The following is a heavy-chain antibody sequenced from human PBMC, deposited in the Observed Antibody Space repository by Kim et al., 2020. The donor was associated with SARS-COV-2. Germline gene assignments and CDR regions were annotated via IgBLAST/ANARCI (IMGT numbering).Heavy chain of an antibody. V-gene: IGHV4-59*08. Sequence: SPTLRSRVTITVDTPKNQFTLKLKSVTAADTAVYYCARHNYDSSGWVFDPWGQGTLVNVSS. J-gene: IGHJ5*02. CDR3: ARHNYDSSGWVFDP. D-gene: IGHD3-22*01.